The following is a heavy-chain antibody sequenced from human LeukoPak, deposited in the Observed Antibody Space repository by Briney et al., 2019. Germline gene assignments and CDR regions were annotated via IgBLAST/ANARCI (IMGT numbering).Heavy chain of an antibody. V-gene: IGHV1-2*02. Sequence: ASVKVSCKASGYTFTGFYIHWVRQAPGQGLEWMGWINPNSGGTKYAQRFQGRVTMTRDTSISTAYMELNSLGSDDTAVYHCARVLHQPYGYFQHWGQGTLVTVSS. J-gene: IGHJ1*01. CDR2: INPNSGGT. D-gene: IGHD2-2*01. CDR3: ARVLHQPYGYFQH. CDR1: GYTFTGFY.